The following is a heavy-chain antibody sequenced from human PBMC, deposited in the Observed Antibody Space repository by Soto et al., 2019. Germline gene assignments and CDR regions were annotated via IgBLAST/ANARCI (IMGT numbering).Heavy chain of an antibody. CDR3: ARDAVVGATTLNYYYYGMDV. CDR2: IWYDGSNK. D-gene: IGHD1-26*01. J-gene: IGHJ6*02. CDR1: GFTFSSYG. Sequence: GGSLRLSCAASGFTFSSYGMHWVRQAPGKGLEWVAVIWYDGSNKYYADSVKGRFTISRDNSKNTLYLQMNSLRAEDTAVYYCARDAVVGATTLNYYYYGMDVWGQGTTVTVSS. V-gene: IGHV3-33*01.